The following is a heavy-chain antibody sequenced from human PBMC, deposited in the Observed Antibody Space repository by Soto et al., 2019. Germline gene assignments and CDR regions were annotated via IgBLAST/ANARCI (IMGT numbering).Heavy chain of an antibody. V-gene: IGHV3-33*01. CDR1: GFTFSSYG. CDR2: IWYDGSNK. D-gene: IGHD5-18*01. CDR3: ASLGGGYSYGYPPQRAFDI. J-gene: IGHJ3*02. Sequence: QVQLVESGGGVVQPGRSLRLSCAASGFTFSSYGMHWVRQAPGKGLEWVAVIWYDGSNKYYADSVKGRFTISRDNSKNTLYLQMNSLRAEDTAVYYCASLGGGYSYGYPPQRAFDIWGQGTMVTVSS.